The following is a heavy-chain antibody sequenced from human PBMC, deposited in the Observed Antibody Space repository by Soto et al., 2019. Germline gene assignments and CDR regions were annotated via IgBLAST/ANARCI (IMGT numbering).Heavy chain of an antibody. V-gene: IGHV1-8*01. CDR2: MNPNSGNT. J-gene: IGHJ4*02. D-gene: IGHD3-3*01. Sequence: GASVKVSCKASGYTFTSYDINCVRQATGQGLEWMGWMNPNSGNTGYAQKFQGRVTMTRNTSISTAYMELSSLRSEDTAVYYCARASYYDFWSAPGHWGQGTLVTVSS. CDR3: ARASYYDFWSAPGH. CDR1: GYTFTSYD.